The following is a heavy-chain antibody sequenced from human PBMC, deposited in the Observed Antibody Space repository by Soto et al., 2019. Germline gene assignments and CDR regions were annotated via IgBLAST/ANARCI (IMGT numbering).Heavy chain of an antibody. V-gene: IGHV3-21*01. D-gene: IGHD6-13*01. CDR1: GFTFSSYS. CDR3: ARAPNSSPDY. J-gene: IGHJ4*02. CDR2: ISSSSSYI. Sequence: EVQLVESGGGLVKPGGSLRLSCAASGFTFSSYSMNWVRQAPGKGLEWVSAISSSSSYIYYADSVKGRFTISRDNAKNSLYLQMNSLRAEDTAVYYCARAPNSSPDYWGQGTLVTVAS.